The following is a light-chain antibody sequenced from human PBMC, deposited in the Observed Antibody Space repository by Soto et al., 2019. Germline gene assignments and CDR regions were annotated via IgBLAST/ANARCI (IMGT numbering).Light chain of an antibody. Sequence: DIQMTQSPSTLSASVGDRVTITCRASQSISHWLAWYQQKPGEAPKVLVYKASTLESGVPSRFSGSGSGTEFTLTISSLQPDDFTTYYCQQYYSHRRTFGQGTKVDIK. CDR3: QQYYSHRRT. CDR1: QSISHW. J-gene: IGKJ1*01. V-gene: IGKV1-5*03. CDR2: KAS.